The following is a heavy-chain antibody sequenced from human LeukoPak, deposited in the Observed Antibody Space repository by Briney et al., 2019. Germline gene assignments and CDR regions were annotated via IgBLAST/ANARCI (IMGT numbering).Heavy chain of an antibody. J-gene: IGHJ4*02. CDR1: GYTFTNYG. CDR3: ASTHCSDGSCYWSSLDY. CDR2: INPNNGNT. V-gene: IGHV1-18*01. D-gene: IGHD2-15*01. Sequence: ASVKVSCKASGYTFTNYGISWVRQAPGQGLEWMGRINPNNGNTNYAQKLQGRVTMTTDTSTSTAYMELRGLRSDDTAVYYCASTHCSDGSCYWSSLDYWGQGTLVTVSS.